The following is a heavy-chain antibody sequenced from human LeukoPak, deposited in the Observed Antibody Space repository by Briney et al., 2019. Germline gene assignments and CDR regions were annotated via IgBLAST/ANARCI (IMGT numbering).Heavy chain of an antibody. D-gene: IGHD7-27*01. V-gene: IGHV3-33*01. J-gene: IGHJ4*02. Sequence: GRSLRLSCAASGFTFSSYGMHWVRQAPGKGLEWVAVIWFDGSNKYYADSVKGRFTISRDNSKNTLYLQMNSLRAEDTAVYYCARDRDWGCSYCSYWGQGTLVTVSS. CDR3: ARDRDWGCSYCSY. CDR2: IWFDGSNK. CDR1: GFTFSSYG.